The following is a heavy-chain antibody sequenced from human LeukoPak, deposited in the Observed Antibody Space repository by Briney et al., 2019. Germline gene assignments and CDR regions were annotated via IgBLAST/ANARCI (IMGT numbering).Heavy chain of an antibody. D-gene: IGHD2-21*02. CDR3: ARAVVVTAILFYFDY. CDR1: GGSISSYY. J-gene: IGHJ4*02. V-gene: IGHV4-59*01. Sequence: PSETLSLTCTVSGGSISSYYWSWIRQPPGKGLEWIGYIYYSGSTNYNPSLKSRVTISVDTSKNQFSLKLSSVTAADTAVYYCARAVVVTAILFYFDYWGQGTLVTVSS. CDR2: IYYSGST.